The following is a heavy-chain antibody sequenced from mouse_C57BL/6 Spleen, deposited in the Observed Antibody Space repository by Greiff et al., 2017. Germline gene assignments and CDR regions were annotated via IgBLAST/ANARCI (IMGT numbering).Heavy chain of an antibody. Sequence: QVQLQQPGAELVKPGASVKLSCKASGYTFTSYWMHWVKQRPGPGLEWIGMIHPNSGSTNYNEKFKSKATLTVDKSSSTAYMQLSSLTSEDSAVYYCAREGGYAMDYWGQGTSVTVSS. CDR3: AREGGYAMDY. J-gene: IGHJ4*01. CDR1: GYTFTSYW. CDR2: IHPNSGST. V-gene: IGHV1-64*01.